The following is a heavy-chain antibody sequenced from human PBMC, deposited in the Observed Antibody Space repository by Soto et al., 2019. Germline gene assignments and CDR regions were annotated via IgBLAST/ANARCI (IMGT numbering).Heavy chain of an antibody. CDR3: ARDGYDGSGSPYPAY. V-gene: IGHV4-59*01. D-gene: IGHD3-10*01. CDR2: IYYLAST. Sequence: SETLSLTCTVSGGSMSEYFWSWIRQSPGKGLEWIGYIYYLASTDYNPSLKSRVTISVDTSKRQFSLRLTSVTAADTAVYYCARDGYDGSGSPYPAYWGPGTQVTVSS. J-gene: IGHJ4*02. CDR1: GGSMSEYF.